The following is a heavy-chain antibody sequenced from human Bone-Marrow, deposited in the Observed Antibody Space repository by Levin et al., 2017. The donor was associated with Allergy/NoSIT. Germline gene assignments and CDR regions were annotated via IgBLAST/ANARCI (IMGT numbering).Heavy chain of an antibody. Sequence: ASVKVSCKASGDTFSTYAISWVRQAPGQGLEWMGGIIPIYGTANYAQKFQGRVTITADESTSTAYMEVSSLRSEDTAVYYCARGARSPWEGYWYYYMDVWGKGTTVTVSS. CDR1: GDTFSTYA. CDR3: ARGARSPWEGYWYYYMDV. D-gene: IGHD3-22*01. J-gene: IGHJ6*03. V-gene: IGHV1-69*13. CDR2: IIPIYGTA.